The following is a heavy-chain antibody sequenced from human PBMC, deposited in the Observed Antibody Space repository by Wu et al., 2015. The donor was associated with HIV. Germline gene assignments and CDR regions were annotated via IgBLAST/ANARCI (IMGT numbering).Heavy chain of an antibody. D-gene: IGHD6-13*01. V-gene: IGHV1-69*05. CDR1: GGTFSSYA. J-gene: IGHJ4*02. CDR2: IIPIFGTA. Sequence: QVQLVQSGAEVKKPGSSVKVSCKASGGTFSSYAISWVRQAPGQGLEWMGGIIPIFGTANYAQKFQGRVTITTDESTSTAYMELSSLRSEDTAVYYCARVLSRGARYSHRQLAYFDYWGQGTLVTVSS. CDR3: ARVLSRGARYSHRQLAYFDY.